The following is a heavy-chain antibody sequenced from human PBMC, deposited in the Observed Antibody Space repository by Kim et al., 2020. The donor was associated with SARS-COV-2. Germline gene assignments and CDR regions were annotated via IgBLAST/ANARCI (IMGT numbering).Heavy chain of an antibody. D-gene: IGHD3-10*01. J-gene: IGHJ6*02. V-gene: IGHV1-3*01. CDR2: INAGNGNT. CDR1: GYTFTSYA. Sequence: ASVKVSCKASGYTFTSYAMHWVRQAPGQRLEWMGWINAGNGNTKYSQKFQGRVTITRDTSASTAYMELSSLRSEDTAVYYCARDPMVRGVIPFTYYYGMDVWGQGTTVTVS. CDR3: ARDPMVRGVIPFTYYYGMDV.